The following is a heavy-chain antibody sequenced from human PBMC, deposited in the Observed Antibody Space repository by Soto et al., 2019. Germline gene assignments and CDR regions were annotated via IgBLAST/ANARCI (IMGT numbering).Heavy chain of an antibody. CDR2: INSNGGST. J-gene: IGHJ5*01. Sequence: ASVKVSCKAREDTFTSYYIIWVRQDPGQGLEWMGIINSNGGSTRYEKKFQGRVTFIRDTHASTVYLVLRSLRNDEAAFIYCGRSTGGLFRIIIEGSNWFGSWGQGTLVTVSS. D-gene: IGHD3-10*01. CDR1: EDTFTSYY. V-gene: IGHV1-46*01. CDR3: GRSTGGLFRIIIEGSNWFGS.